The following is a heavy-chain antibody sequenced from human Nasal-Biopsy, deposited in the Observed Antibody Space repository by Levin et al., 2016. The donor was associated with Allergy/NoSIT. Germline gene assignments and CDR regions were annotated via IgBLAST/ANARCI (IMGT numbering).Heavy chain of an antibody. J-gene: IGHJ6*02. CDR3: VRDSSYYGSRSPDGKFRYFYYGMDV. CDR2: ISSSSAYK. Sequence: GGSLRLSCAASGFSFSSYTVNWVRQAPGKGLEWVSSISSSSAYKYYIDSVKGRFSISRDKSKSMVYLQLNSLRVEDTAVYYCVRDSSYYGSRSPDGKFRYFYYGMDVWGQGTTV. V-gene: IGHV3-21*04. D-gene: IGHD3-10*01. CDR1: GFSFSSYT.